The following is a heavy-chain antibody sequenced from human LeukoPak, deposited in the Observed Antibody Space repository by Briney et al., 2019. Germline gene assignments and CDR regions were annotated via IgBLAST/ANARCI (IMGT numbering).Heavy chain of an antibody. D-gene: IGHD3-22*01. CDR2: IYYSGST. Sequence: SETLPLTCTVSGGSISSSSYYWGWIRQPPGKGLEWIGSIYYSGSTYYNPSLKSRVTISVDTSKNQFSLKLSSVTAADTAVYYCARGFYYYDSSGPDAFDIWGQGTMVTVSS. CDR1: GGSISSSSYY. CDR3: ARGFYYYDSSGPDAFDI. J-gene: IGHJ3*02. V-gene: IGHV4-39*07.